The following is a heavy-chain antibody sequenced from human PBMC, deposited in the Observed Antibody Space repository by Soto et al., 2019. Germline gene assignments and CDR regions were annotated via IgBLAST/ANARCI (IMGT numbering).Heavy chain of an antibody. J-gene: IGHJ5*02. Sequence: ASVKVSCKASGGTFSSYAISWVRQAPGQGLEWMGGIIPIFGTANYAQKFQGRVTITADESTSTAYMELSSLRSEDTAVYYCARNEFGILTGYYNWFDPWGQGTLVTVSS. CDR3: ARNEFGILTGYYNWFDP. V-gene: IGHV1-69*13. CDR2: IIPIFGTA. CDR1: GGTFSSYA. D-gene: IGHD3-9*01.